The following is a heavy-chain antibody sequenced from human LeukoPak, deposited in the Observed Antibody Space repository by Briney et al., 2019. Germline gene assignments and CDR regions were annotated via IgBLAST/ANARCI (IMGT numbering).Heavy chain of an antibody. CDR3: AKDRSSGWYRGYYVDY. Sequence: GGSLRLSCAASGFTFSSYAMSWVRQAPGKGLEWVSAISGSGGSTYYADSVKGRFTISRDSSKNTLYLQMNSLRAEDTAVYYCAKDRSSGWYRGYYVDYWGQGTLVTVSS. D-gene: IGHD6-19*01. CDR2: ISGSGGST. J-gene: IGHJ4*02. V-gene: IGHV3-23*01. CDR1: GFTFSSYA.